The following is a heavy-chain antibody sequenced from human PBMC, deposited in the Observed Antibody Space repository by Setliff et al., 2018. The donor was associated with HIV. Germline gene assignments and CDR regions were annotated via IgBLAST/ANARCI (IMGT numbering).Heavy chain of an antibody. Sequence: ASVKVSCKASGYTFTSYEINWVRQATGPGLEWMGWMNPNSGNPGYAQKFQGRVTMTRNTSISTAYMELSSLRSEDTAVYYCARGWGAERWLQLDPRYFDLWGRGTLVTVSS. CDR2: MNPNSGNP. V-gene: IGHV1-8*02. D-gene: IGHD5-12*01. J-gene: IGHJ2*01. CDR1: GYTFTSYE. CDR3: ARGWGAERWLQLDPRYFDL.